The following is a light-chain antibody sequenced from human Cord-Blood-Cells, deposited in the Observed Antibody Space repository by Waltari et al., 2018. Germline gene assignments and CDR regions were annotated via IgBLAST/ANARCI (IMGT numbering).Light chain of an antibody. Sequence: DIQMTQSPSSLSASVGDRVTITCQASQDISNYLNWYPRKPGKAPKLLIYDASNLETGVPSRFSGSGSGTDFTFTISSLQPEDIATYYCQQYDNLPRTFGQGTKLEIK. CDR2: DAS. CDR3: QQYDNLPRT. J-gene: IGKJ2*01. V-gene: IGKV1-33*01. CDR1: QDISNY.